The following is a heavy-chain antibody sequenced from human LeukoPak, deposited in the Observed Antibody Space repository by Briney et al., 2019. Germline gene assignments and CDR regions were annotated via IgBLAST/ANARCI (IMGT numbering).Heavy chain of an antibody. V-gene: IGHV3-23*01. J-gene: IGHJ4*02. CDR3: AKDRNDFWSGWFDY. CDR2: ISGSGGST. Sequence: GGSLRLSCAASGFTFSSYAMSWVRQAPGKGLEWVSAISGSGGSTYYADSVKGRFTISRDNSKNTLYLQMNSLRAEDTALYYCAKDRNDFWSGWFDYWGQGTLVTVSS. CDR1: GFTFSSYA. D-gene: IGHD3-3*01.